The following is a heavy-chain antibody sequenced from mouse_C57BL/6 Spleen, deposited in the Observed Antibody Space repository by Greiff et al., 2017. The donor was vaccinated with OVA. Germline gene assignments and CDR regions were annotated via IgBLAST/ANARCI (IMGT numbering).Heavy chain of an antibody. D-gene: IGHD3-2*02. V-gene: IGHV1-82*01. CDR2: IYPGDGDT. J-gene: IGHJ4*01. Sequence: QVQLQQSGPELVKPGASVKISCKASGYAFSSSWMNWVKQRPGKGLEWIGRIYPGDGDTNYNGKFKGKATLTADKSYSTAYMQLSSLTSEDSAVYFCARWGSSSYAMDYWGQGTSVTVSS. CDR1: GYAFSSSW. CDR3: ARWGSSSYAMDY.